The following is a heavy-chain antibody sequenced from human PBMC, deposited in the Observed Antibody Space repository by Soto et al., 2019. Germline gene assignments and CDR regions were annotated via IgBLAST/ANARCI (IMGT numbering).Heavy chain of an antibody. CDR2: IKQDGSEK. Sequence: PRLSCAASGFTFRRYWMSWVRQAPGKGLEWVANIKQDGSEKYYVDSVKGRFTISRDNAKNSLYLQMNSLRAEDTAVYYCARDWRYYYGSGSPSYFDYWGQGTLVTVCS. CDR1: GFTFRRYW. CDR3: ARDWRYYYGSGSPSYFDY. J-gene: IGHJ4*02. D-gene: IGHD3-10*01. V-gene: IGHV3-7*03.